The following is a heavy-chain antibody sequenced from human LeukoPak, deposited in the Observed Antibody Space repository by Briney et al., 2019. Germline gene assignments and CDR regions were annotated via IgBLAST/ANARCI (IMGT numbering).Heavy chain of an antibody. CDR1: GFTFDDYT. CDR3: AKDAGTGLLYYYYGMDV. D-gene: IGHD2-8*02. J-gene: IGHJ6*02. CDR2: ISWDGGST. Sequence: GGSLRLSCAASGFTFDDYTMHWVRHAPGKGLEWVSLISWDGGSTYYADSVKGRFTISRDNSKNSLYLQMNSPRTEDTALYYCAKDAGTGLLYYYYGMDVWGQGTTVTVSS. V-gene: IGHV3-43*01.